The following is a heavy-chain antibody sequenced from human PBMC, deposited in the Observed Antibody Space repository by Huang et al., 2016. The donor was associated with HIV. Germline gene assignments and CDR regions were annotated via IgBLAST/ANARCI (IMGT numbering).Heavy chain of an antibody. D-gene: IGHD3-3*01. CDR2: LYYTGKR. V-gene: IGHV4-39*01. CDR3: ARNHDFWRGRMFAISYFDV. CDR1: GGSINTGRYY. Sequence: QMRFQESGPGLVKPSGTLSLTCNVSGGSINTGRYYWGWIHQPPGKGLEWVGSLYYTGKRHYDPSLKGRLTMSADTSKNQFSLNLSSVTAADTAIYYCARNHDFWRGRMFAISYFDVWGRGTLVTVAS. J-gene: IGHJ2*01.